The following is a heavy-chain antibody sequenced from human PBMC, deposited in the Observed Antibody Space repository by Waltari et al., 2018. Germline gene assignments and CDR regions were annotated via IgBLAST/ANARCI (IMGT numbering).Heavy chain of an antibody. V-gene: IGHV4-59*08. J-gene: IGHJ3*02. D-gene: IGHD1-26*01. Sequence: QVQLQESGPGLVKPSETLSLTCTVSGGSISSYYWSWIRQPPGKGLEWIGYIYYSGSTNDNPSLKSRVTISVDTSKNQFSLKLSSVTAADTAVYYCARLKRVGATSAFDIWGQGTMVTVSS. CDR1: GGSISSYY. CDR2: IYYSGST. CDR3: ARLKRVGATSAFDI.